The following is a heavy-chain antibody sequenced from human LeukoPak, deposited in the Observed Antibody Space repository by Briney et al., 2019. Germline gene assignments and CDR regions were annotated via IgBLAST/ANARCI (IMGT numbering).Heavy chain of an antibody. J-gene: IGHJ4*02. CDR3: ARGKYTSFDN. D-gene: IGHD6-6*01. CDR2: TYYRSKWSF. CDR1: GDSIFTNNVA. V-gene: IGHV6-1*01. Sequence: SQTLSLTCALSGDSIFTNNVAWNWIRQSPSRGLEWLVRTYYRSKWSFDYAVSVKSRITINADTSKNQFSLQLSSVTPEDTAVYYCARGKYTSFDNWGQGTLVTVSS.